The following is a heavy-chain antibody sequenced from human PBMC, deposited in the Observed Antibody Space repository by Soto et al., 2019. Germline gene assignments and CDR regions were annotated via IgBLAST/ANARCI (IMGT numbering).Heavy chain of an antibody. J-gene: IGHJ5*02. V-gene: IGHV3-30*18. CDR3: AKDRISVVVPAAPTYNWFDP. D-gene: IGHD2-2*01. CDR2: ISYDGSNK. Sequence: PGGSLRLSCPASGFTFSSYGMHWVRQAPGKGLEWVAVISYDGSNKYNADSVKGRFTIARDNSKNTLYLQMNSLRAEDTAVYYCAKDRISVVVPAAPTYNWFDPWGQGTQVTVSS. CDR1: GFTFSSYG.